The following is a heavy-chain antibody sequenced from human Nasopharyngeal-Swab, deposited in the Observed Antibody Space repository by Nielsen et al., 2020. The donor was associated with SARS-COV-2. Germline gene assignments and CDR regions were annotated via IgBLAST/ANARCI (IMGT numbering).Heavy chain of an antibody. Sequence: GESLKISCAASGFTLSSYEMNWVRQAPGKGLEWVSYISSSGSTICYADSVKGRFTISRDNAKNSLYLQMNSLRAEDTAVYYCARDYGDYERMQYYYYYGMDVWGQGTTVTVSS. CDR3: ARDYGDYERMQYYYYYGMDV. V-gene: IGHV3-48*03. J-gene: IGHJ6*02. D-gene: IGHD4-17*01. CDR1: GFTLSSYE. CDR2: ISSSGSTI.